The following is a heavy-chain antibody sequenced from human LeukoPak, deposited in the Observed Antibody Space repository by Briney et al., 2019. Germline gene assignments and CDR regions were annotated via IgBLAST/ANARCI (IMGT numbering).Heavy chain of an antibody. V-gene: IGHV1-2*02. CDR2: INPNSGGT. D-gene: IGHD2-2*01. CDR1: GYTFTGHY. Sequence: ASVKVSCKASGYTFTGHYMHWVRQAPGQGLELMGWINPNSGGTNYAEKFQGRVTMTRDTSISTAYMELSRLRSDDTAVYYCARGRAVVPSATQPFDYWGQGTLVTVSS. J-gene: IGHJ4*02. CDR3: ARGRAVVPSATQPFDY.